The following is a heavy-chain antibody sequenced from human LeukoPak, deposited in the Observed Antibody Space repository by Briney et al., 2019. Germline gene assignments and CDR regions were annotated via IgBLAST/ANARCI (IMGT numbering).Heavy chain of an antibody. Sequence: PSETLSLTCTVSGYSISSGYYWGWIRQPPGKGLEWIGSIHHSGSTYYNPSLKSRVTISVYTSKNQFSLKLSSVTAADTAVYYCARDVSDYWGQGTLVTDSS. V-gene: IGHV4-38-2*02. D-gene: IGHD5/OR15-5a*01. CDR2: IHHSGST. CDR1: GYSISSGYY. J-gene: IGHJ4*02. CDR3: ARDVSDY.